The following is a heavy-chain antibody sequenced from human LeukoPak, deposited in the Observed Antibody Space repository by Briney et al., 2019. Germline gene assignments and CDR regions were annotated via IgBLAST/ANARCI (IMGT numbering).Heavy chain of an antibody. CDR3: ARRAGTYYYDSSGYYYDY. D-gene: IGHD3-22*01. CDR2: IYYSGST. J-gene: IGHJ4*02. Sequence: PSETPSLTCTVSGGSISSSSYYWGWIRQPPGKGLEWIGSIYYSGSTYYNPSLKSRVTISVDTSKNQFSLKLSSVTAADTAVYYCARRAGTYYYDSSGYYYDYWGQGTLVTVSS. V-gene: IGHV4-39*01. CDR1: GGSISSSSYY.